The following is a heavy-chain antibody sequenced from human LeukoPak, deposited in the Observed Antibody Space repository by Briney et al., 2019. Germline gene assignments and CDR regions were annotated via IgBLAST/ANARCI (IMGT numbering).Heavy chain of an antibody. CDR3: ARGKLYGSGAFDN. CDR1: GFTFGSYG. CDR2: IWYDGSNQ. D-gene: IGHD3-10*01. Sequence: GGSLRLSCAASGFTFGSYGMHWVRQAPGEEPEWVAVIWYDGSNQDYGDSAKGRFTISRDNSKNTLYLQMNSLRVEGTAVYYCARGKLYGSGAFDNWGQGTLVTVSS. V-gene: IGHV3-33*01. J-gene: IGHJ4*02.